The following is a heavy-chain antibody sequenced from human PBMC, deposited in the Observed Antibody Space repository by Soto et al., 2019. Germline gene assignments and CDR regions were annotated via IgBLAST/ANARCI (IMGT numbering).Heavy chain of an antibody. CDR2: IWYDGTDK. CDR1: GFTFSSYG. J-gene: IGHJ4*01. D-gene: IGHD2-15*01. Sequence: GGSLRLSCAASGFTFSSYGMDWVRQAPGKGLEWVAVIWYDGTDKYYVDSVKGRFTISRENSKNTLYLQMDSLRAEDTAVYYCARGRGYCSGGSCYYFDYWGHGTLVTVSS. CDR3: ARGRGYCSGGSCYYFDY. V-gene: IGHV3-33*01.